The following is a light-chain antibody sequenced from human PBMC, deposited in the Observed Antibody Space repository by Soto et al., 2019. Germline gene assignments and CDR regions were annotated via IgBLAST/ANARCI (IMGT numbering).Light chain of an antibody. V-gene: IGKV3-20*01. CDR2: GAS. Sequence: EILLTQSPGTLSLSPGDRATLSCRASQSVSSTYLAWYQQKPGQAPRLLIYGASSRATGIPDRFSGSGSGTDFTLTISRLEPEDFAVYYCQQSGSSPRTFGQGTKVEIK. CDR1: QSVSSTY. J-gene: IGKJ1*01. CDR3: QQSGSSPRT.